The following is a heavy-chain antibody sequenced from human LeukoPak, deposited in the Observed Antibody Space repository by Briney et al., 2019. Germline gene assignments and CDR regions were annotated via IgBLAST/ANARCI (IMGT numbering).Heavy chain of an antibody. CDR3: ARVSLAADGNDAFEI. CDR1: GYTFTSYA. Sequence: GASVKVSCKASGYTFTSYAMNWVRQAPGQGLEWMGWINTNTGNPTYAQGFTGRFVFSLDTSVSTAYLQISSLKAEDIAVYYCARVSLAADGNDAFEIWGQGTMVTVSS. CDR2: INTNTGNP. J-gene: IGHJ3*02. V-gene: IGHV7-4-1*02. D-gene: IGHD6-13*01.